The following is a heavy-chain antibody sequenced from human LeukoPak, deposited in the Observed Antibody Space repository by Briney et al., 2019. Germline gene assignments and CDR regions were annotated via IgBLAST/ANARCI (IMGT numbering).Heavy chain of an antibody. CDR3: ARLRDYYYNYMDV. CDR2: INYSGST. V-gene: IGHV4-34*01. CDR1: GGSFSGYY. Sequence: SETLSLTCAVYGGSFSGYYWSWIRQPPGKGLEWIGEINYSGSTNYNPSLKSRVTISVDTSKNQFSLKLSSVTAADTAVYYCARLRDYYYNYMDVWGKGTTVTISS. J-gene: IGHJ6*03.